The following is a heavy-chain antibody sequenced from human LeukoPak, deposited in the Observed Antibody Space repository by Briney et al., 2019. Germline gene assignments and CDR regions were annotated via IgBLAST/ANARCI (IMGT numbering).Heavy chain of an antibody. D-gene: IGHD2-2*01. Sequence: GGSLRLSCVAPGFSLRNYWMSWVRQAPGKGLEWVANIKQDESEKYYVDSVKGGFTISRDNAKNSLYLQMNSLRAEDTAVYYCARALDSSSSRYQAFEYWGQGTLVTVSS. V-gene: IGHV3-7*01. CDR3: ARALDSSSSRYQAFEY. CDR1: GFSLRNYW. J-gene: IGHJ4*02. CDR2: IKQDESEK.